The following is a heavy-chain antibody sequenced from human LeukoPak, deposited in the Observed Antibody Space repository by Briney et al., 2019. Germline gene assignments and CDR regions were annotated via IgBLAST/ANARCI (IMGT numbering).Heavy chain of an antibody. D-gene: IGHD6-19*01. J-gene: IGHJ4*02. V-gene: IGHV3-53*01. CDR1: GFTVSSNY. CDR2: IYSGGST. CDR3: ARHQWLVQVDY. Sequence: PGGSLRLSCAASGFTVSSNYMSWVRQAPGKGLEWVSVIYSGGSTYYADSVQGRFTISRDNSKNTLYLQMNSLRAEDTAVYYCARHQWLVQVDYWGQGTLVTVSS.